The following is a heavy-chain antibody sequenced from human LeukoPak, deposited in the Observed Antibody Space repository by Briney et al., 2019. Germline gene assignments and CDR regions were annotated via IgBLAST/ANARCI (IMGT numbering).Heavy chain of an antibody. D-gene: IGHD3-3*01. V-gene: IGHV3-21*01. CDR2: ISSSSSYI. CDR1: GFTFSSYG. Sequence: GGSLRLSCAASGFTFSSYGMNWVRQAPGKGLEWVSSISSSSSYIYYADSVKGRFTISRDNAKNSLYLQMNSLRAEDTAVYYCARDRMDFWSGRRTYFDPWGQGTLVTVSS. J-gene: IGHJ5*02. CDR3: ARDRMDFWSGRRTYFDP.